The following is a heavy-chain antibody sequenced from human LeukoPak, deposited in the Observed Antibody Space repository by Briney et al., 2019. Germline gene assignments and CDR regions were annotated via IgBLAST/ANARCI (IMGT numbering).Heavy chain of an antibody. D-gene: IGHD3-10*01. CDR3: ARDRTGSGSYSDH. J-gene: IGHJ4*02. CDR1: GGTFSSYA. CDR2: IIPILGIA. Sequence: ASVEVSCKASGGTFSSYAISWVRQAPGQGLEWMGRIIPILGIANYAQKFQGRVTITADKSTSTAYMELNSLRAEDTAVYYCARDRTGSGSYSDHWGQGTLITVSS. V-gene: IGHV1-69*04.